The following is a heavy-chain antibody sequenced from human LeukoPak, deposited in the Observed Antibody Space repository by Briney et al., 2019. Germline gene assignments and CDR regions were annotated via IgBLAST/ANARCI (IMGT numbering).Heavy chain of an antibody. V-gene: IGHV1-46*01. CDR1: GYTFTNNY. J-gene: IGHJ4*02. Sequence: ASVKDSCKASGYTFTNNYLHWVRQAPGQGLEWMGMIYPRDGSTSYAQNFQGRVTVTRDTSTTTVHMELRGLRSEDTAVYYCARDQEGFGYWGQGTVVTVSS. CDR2: IYPRDGST. CDR3: ARDQEGFGY.